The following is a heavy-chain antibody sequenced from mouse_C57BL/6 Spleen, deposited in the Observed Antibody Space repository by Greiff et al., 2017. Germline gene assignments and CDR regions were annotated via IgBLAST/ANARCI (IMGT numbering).Heavy chain of an antibody. J-gene: IGHJ4*01. D-gene: IGHD2-1*01. Sequence: EVQLVESGGGLVQPGGSLSLSCAASGFTFTDYYMSWVRQPPGKALECLGFIRNKANGYTTEYSASVKGRFTISRDNSQSILYLQMNALRAEDSATYYCARSLYGNGDYWGQGTSVTVSS. CDR3: ARSLYGNGDY. CDR1: GFTFTDYY. V-gene: IGHV7-3*01. CDR2: IRNKANGYTT.